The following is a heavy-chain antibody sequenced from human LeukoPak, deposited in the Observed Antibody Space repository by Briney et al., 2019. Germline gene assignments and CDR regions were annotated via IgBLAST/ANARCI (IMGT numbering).Heavy chain of an antibody. V-gene: IGHV1-18*01. CDR2: ISAYNGNT. CDR3: ARDFSSSWYMTRGSDP. CDR1: GYTFTSYG. Sequence: GASVKVSCKASGYTFTSYGISWVRQAPGQGLEWMGWISAYNGNTNYAQKLQGRVTMTTDTSTSTAYMELRSLRSDDTAVYYCARDFSSSWYMTRGSDPWGQGTLVTVSS. J-gene: IGHJ5*02. D-gene: IGHD6-13*01.